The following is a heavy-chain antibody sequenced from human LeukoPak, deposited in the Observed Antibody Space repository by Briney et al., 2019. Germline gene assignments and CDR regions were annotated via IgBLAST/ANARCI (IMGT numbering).Heavy chain of an antibody. V-gene: IGHV2-70*11. CDR3: VRSYYYDSSGYFFDY. D-gene: IGHD3-22*01. CDR1: GFSLSTSGMC. J-gene: IGHJ4*02. CDR2: DDWDDDK. Sequence: SGPTLVNPTHTLTLTCTFPGFSLSTSGMCVSWIRQPPGKALEGLARDDWDDDKYYSTSLKTRLTISKDTSKIQVVLTMTNMDPVDTATYYCVRSYYYDSSGYFFDYWGQGTLVTVSS.